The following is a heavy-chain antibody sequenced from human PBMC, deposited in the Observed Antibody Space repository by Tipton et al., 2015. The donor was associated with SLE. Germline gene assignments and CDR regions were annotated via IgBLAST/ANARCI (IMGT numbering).Heavy chain of an antibody. J-gene: IGHJ6*02. V-gene: IGHV4-39*06. CDR2: VYYGVNT. Sequence: TLSLTCTVSGGSITSTSNYWAWIRQPAGKGLEWVGSVYYGVNTYTNPSLKSRVTISVDKSKNLLALEVTSVTAADTAVYYCARGSASGYYGMDVWGRGITVTVSS. CDR3: ARGSASGYYGMDV. CDR1: GGSITSTSNY.